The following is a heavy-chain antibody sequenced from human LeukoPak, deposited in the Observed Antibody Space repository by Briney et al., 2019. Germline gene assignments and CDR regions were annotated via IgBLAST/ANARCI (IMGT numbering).Heavy chain of an antibody. Sequence: GGSLRLSCAASGFTFSSYGMHWVRQAPGKGLEWVAFIRYDGSNKYYADSVKGRFTISRDNSKNSLYLQMNSLRTEDTAVYYCARHFCSSTSCSNWGQGTLVTVSS. CDR1: GFTFSSYG. J-gene: IGHJ4*02. CDR2: IRYDGSNK. D-gene: IGHD2-2*01. V-gene: IGHV3-30*02. CDR3: ARHFCSSTSCSN.